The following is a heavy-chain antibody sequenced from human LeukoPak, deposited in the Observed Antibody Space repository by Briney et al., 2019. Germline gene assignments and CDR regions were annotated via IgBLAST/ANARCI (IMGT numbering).Heavy chain of an antibody. Sequence: GGSLRLSCAASGFTFSVYAMSWVRQAPGGGLEWVSAISGSGDKTFHADSVKGRFTTSRDNSKNTLSLQMSSLRVEDSAVYFCAKDTSAWWYHRAYMNVWGTGTTVTVSS. V-gene: IGHV3-23*01. CDR3: AKDTSAWWYHRAYMNV. D-gene: IGHD2-15*01. CDR2: ISGSGDKT. J-gene: IGHJ6*03. CDR1: GFTFSVYA.